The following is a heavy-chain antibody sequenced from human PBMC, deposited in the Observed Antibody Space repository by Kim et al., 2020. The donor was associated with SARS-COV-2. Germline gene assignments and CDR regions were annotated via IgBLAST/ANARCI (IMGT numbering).Heavy chain of an antibody. CDR3: ARHRDAYDNLDY. Sequence: SETLSLTCTVSGDSISSDDYYWTWVRQHPGKGLEWIGYISYSGHTYYNPSLKSRLTMSVDTSKNQFSLKLSSVTAADTAVYYCARHRDAYDNLDYWGQGTLVTVSS. CDR2: ISYSGHT. D-gene: IGHD3-9*01. V-gene: IGHV4-31*03. J-gene: IGHJ4*02. CDR1: GDSISSDDYY.